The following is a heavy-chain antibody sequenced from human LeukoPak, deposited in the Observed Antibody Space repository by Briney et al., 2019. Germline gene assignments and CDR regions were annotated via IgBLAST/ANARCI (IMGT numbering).Heavy chain of an antibody. CDR2: IYSGGST. Sequence: GGPLRLSCAASGFTVSSNYMTWVRQAPGKGLKWVSVIYSGGSTYYADSVKGRFTISRDNSKNTLHLQMNNLRAEDTAVYYCARDDLMTTVDYWGQGTLVTVSS. J-gene: IGHJ4*02. CDR1: GFTVSSNY. V-gene: IGHV3-66*02. D-gene: IGHD4-17*01. CDR3: ARDDLMTTVDY.